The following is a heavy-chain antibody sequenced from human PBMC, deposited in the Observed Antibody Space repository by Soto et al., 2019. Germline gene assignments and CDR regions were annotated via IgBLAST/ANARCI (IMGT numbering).Heavy chain of an antibody. J-gene: IGHJ5*02. CDR3: ARDNYGGMLDL. D-gene: IGHD4-17*01. CDR2: IFFSGNT. CDR1: GGSILNGGHY. V-gene: IGHV4-31*03. Sequence: TLSLTCTVSGGSILNGGHYWTWIRQHPGKGLEWIGRIFFSGNTHYNPAPKSRLTFSLDTAKNQFSLKLTSVTAADTAIYYCARDNYGGMLDLWGPGTLVTVSS.